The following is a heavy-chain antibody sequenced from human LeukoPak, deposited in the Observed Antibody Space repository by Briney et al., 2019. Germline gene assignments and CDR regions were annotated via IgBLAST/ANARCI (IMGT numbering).Heavy chain of an antibody. CDR1: EFTVSSNY. CDR2: IYSGGST. V-gene: IGHV3-66*01. Sequence: GGSLRLSCAASEFTVSSNYMSWVRQAPGKGLEWVSVIYSGGSTYYADSVKGRFTISRDNSKNTLYLQMNSLRAEDTAVYYCARANCGGDCFPYYFDYWGQGTLATVSS. D-gene: IGHD2-21*02. CDR3: ARANCGGDCFPYYFDY. J-gene: IGHJ4*02.